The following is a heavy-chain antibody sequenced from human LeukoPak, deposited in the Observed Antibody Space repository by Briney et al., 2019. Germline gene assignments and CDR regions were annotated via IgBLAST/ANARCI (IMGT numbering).Heavy chain of an antibody. V-gene: IGHV3-74*01. CDR3: ARSGLDSIYPDAFDI. D-gene: IGHD4-11*01. Sequence: GGSLRLSCAASGFTFSSYWMPWVRQAPGKGLVWVSRINSDGSSTSYADSVKGRFTISRDNAKNTLYLQMNSLRTEDTAVYYCARSGLDSIYPDAFDIWGQGTMVTVSS. CDR2: INSDGSST. J-gene: IGHJ3*02. CDR1: GFTFSSYW.